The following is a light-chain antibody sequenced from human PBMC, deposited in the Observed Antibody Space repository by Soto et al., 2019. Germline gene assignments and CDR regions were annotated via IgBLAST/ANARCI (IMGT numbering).Light chain of an antibody. CDR2: GAS. CDR1: QSVSSSY. Sequence: EIVLTQSPATLSLSPGERATLSCRASQSVSSSYLAWYQQKPGQAPRLLIFGASKRATGIPDRFSGSGSGRDFTLTISGLEPEDFAVYYCQQRSNWLITFGQGTRLEIK. CDR3: QQRSNWLIT. V-gene: IGKV3D-20*02. J-gene: IGKJ5*01.